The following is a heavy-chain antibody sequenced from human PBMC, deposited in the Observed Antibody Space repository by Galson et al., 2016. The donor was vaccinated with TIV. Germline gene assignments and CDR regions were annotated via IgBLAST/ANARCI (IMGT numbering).Heavy chain of an antibody. J-gene: IGHJ6*02. D-gene: IGHD6-6*01. CDR2: ISGYNGKT. CDR3: TRDRSIAAPRDMDV. CDR1: GYTFTSFG. V-gene: IGHV1-18*01. Sequence: QSGAEVKKPGESLKISCKATGYTFTSFGIAWVRQAPGQGLEWMGWISGYNGKTYYAQKFQDRVTMTTDTSTNTAYMELRSLRSDDTAVYYCTRDRSIAAPRDMDVWGQGTAVTVSS.